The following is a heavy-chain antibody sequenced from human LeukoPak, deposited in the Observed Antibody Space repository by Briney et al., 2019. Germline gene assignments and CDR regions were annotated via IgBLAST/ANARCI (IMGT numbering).Heavy chain of an antibody. Sequence: GGSLRLSCAASGFTFSSYAMSWVRQAPGKGLEWVSAISGSGGSTYYADSVKGRFTISRDNSKNTLYLQMNSLRAEDTAVYYCAKDGRIAVAGRDDLFDYWGQGTLVTVSS. CDR2: ISGSGGST. D-gene: IGHD6-19*01. V-gene: IGHV3-23*01. CDR3: AKDGRIAVAGRDDLFDY. CDR1: GFTFSSYA. J-gene: IGHJ4*02.